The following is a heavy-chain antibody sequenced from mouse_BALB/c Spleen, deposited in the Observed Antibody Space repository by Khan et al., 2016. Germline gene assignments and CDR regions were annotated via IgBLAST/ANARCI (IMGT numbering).Heavy chain of an antibody. CDR3: AKGNGNPYYALDH. CDR1: GYVFSNFW. V-gene: IGHV1-80*01. CDR2: IYPGAGDT. J-gene: IGHJ4*01. Sequence: QVQLQQSGAELVRPGSSVKISCKASGYVFSNFWMNWVKQRPGQGLEWIGQIYPGAGDTNYNGKFKGKATLTADKSSSTAYMQLSSLTSEDSAAYFCAKGNGNPYYALDHWGQGTSVTVSS. D-gene: IGHD2-1*01.